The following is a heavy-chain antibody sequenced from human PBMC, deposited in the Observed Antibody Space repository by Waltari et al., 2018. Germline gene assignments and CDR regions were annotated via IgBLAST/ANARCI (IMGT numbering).Heavy chain of an antibody. J-gene: IGHJ5*02. Sequence: QVQLQESGPGLVKPSQTLSLTCTVSGGSISSGDYYWSWIRQPPGKGLEWIGYIYYSGSTYYNPSLKSRVTISVDTSKNQFSLKLSSVTAADTAVYYCAGYCSGGSCQGNWFDPWGQGTLVTVSS. CDR3: AGYCSGGSCQGNWFDP. D-gene: IGHD2-15*01. CDR1: GGSISSGDYY. V-gene: IGHV4-30-4*08. CDR2: IYYSGST.